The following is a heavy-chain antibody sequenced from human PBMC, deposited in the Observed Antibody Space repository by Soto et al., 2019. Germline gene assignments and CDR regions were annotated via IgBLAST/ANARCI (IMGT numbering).Heavy chain of an antibody. CDR2: ISYDGSNK. D-gene: IGHD4-17*01. CDR1: GFTFSSYG. Sequence: PGGSLRLSCAASGFTFSSYGMHWVRQAPGKGLEWVAVISYDGSNKYYADSVKGRFTISRDNSKNTLYLQMSSLRAEDTAVYYCAKDAPSPSPYGDYVGYWGQGTLVTVSS. CDR3: AKDAPSPSPYGDYVGY. J-gene: IGHJ4*02. V-gene: IGHV3-30*18.